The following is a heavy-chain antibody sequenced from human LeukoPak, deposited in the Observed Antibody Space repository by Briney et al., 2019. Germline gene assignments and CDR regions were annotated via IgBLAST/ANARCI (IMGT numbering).Heavy chain of an antibody. CDR3: ARNASDYYDSSGYYYYFDY. CDR1: GDSISSGYY. Sequence: PSETLSLTCAVSGDSISSGYYWGWIRQPPGKGLEWIGSIYYSGSTYYNPSLKSQVTISVDTSKNQFSLKLSSVTAADTAVYYCARNASDYYDSSGYYYYFDYWGQGTLVTVSS. D-gene: IGHD3-22*01. J-gene: IGHJ4*02. V-gene: IGHV4-38-2*01. CDR2: IYYSGST.